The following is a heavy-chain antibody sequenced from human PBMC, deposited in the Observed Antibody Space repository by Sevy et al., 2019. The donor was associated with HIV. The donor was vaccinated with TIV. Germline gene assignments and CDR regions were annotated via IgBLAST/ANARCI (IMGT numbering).Heavy chain of an antibody. CDR3: AREGCGSGSYYNVAGCGVFDP. V-gene: IGHV1-8*01. J-gene: IGHJ5*02. D-gene: IGHD3-10*01. CDR1: GYTFTSYD. CDR2: MNPNSGNT. Sequence: ASVKVSCKASGYTFTSYDINWVRQATGQGLEWMGWMNPNSGNTGYAQTFQGRVTMTRNTSISTAYMELISLRSEDTAVYYCAREGCGSGSYYNVAGCGVFDPWGQGTLVTVSS.